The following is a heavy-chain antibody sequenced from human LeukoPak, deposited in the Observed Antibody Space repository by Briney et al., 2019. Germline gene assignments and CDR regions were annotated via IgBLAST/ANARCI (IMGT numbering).Heavy chain of an antibody. CDR1: GFTFSSYW. J-gene: IGHJ4*02. CDR3: AREGAPLDY. CDR2: INQDGSEK. D-gene: IGHD3-16*01. V-gene: IGHV3-7*01. Sequence: PGGSLRLSCAASGFTFSSYWMNWVRQAPGKGLEWVANINQDGSEKYYVGSVKGRFTISRDNAKNSLYLQMNSLRAEDTAVYYCAREGAPLDYWGQGTLVTVSS.